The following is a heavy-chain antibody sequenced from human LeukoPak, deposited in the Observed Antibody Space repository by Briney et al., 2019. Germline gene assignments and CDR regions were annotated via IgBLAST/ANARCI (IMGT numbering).Heavy chain of an antibody. CDR2: ISGSGGST. D-gene: IGHD1-26*01. V-gene: IGHV3-23*01. CDR3: AKGRYSGSYYEAFDY. J-gene: IGHJ4*02. Sequence: GGSLRLSCAASGFTFSSYAMSWVRQAPGKGLEWVSAISGSGGSTYYADSVKGRFTISRDNSKNTLYLQMNSLRAEDTAVYYCAKGRYSGSYYEAFDYWGQGTLVTVSS. CDR1: GFTFSSYA.